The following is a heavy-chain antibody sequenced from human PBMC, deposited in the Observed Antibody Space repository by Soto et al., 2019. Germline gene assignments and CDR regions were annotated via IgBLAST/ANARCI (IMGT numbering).Heavy chain of an antibody. CDR2: ISAYNGDT. CDR3: ASVPSYLPEDY. CDR1: GYTFTNYG. Sequence: QVQLVQSGAEVRKPGAIVRFTCKASGYTFTNYGISWVRQASGQGLEWIGWISAYNGDTIYAQKLQGRVTMTTDTSTSTAYMELRSLRSDDTAMYFCASVPSYLPEDYWGQGTLVTVSS. V-gene: IGHV1-18*01. J-gene: IGHJ4*02.